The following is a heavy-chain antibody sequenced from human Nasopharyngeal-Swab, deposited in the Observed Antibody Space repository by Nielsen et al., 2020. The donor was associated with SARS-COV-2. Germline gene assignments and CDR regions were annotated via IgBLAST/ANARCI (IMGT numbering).Heavy chain of an antibody. CDR2: INHSGRT. D-gene: IGHD6-13*01. Sequence: SETLSLTCAVYGGSFRGYYWSLSRQTPGKGLEWIGEINHSGRTNYNQSLKSRVTISVDTSKNQCSLKLSSVNAADTALYYCARGNPQQTPQDYRGQGTLVTVSP. CDR3: ARGNPQQTPQDY. CDR1: GGSFRGYY. V-gene: IGHV4-34*01. J-gene: IGHJ4*02.